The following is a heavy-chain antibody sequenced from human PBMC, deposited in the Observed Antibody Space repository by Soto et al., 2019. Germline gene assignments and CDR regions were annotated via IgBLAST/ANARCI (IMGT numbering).Heavy chain of an antibody. CDR2: IYWDDDK. D-gene: IGHD3-3*01. CDR3: ALSGRITVFGVVTYDP. V-gene: IGHV2-5*02. Sequence: SGPTLVNPTQTLTLTCTFSGFSLSTSGVGVGWIRQPPGKALEWLALIYWDDDKRYNPSLKSRLTITKHTSTNQVVLTMTNMDPVDTATYYCALSGRITVFGVVTYDPWRQGTLVTGSS. CDR1: GFSLSTSGVG. J-gene: IGHJ5*02.